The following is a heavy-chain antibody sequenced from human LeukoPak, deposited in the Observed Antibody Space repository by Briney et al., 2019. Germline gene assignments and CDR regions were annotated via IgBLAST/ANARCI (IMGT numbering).Heavy chain of an antibody. D-gene: IGHD5-18*01. V-gene: IGHV3-23*01. Sequence: GGSLRLSCAASGFTFSSYAMSWVRQAPGKGLEWASAISGSGGSTYYADSVKGRFTISRDNSENRLYLQMNSVRAEDTAVYYCATKTAFDYWGQGTLVTVSS. CDR3: ATKTAFDY. CDR2: ISGSGGST. J-gene: IGHJ4*02. CDR1: GFTFSSYA.